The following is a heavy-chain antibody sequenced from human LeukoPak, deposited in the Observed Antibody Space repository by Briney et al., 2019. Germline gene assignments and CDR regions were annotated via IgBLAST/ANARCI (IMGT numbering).Heavy chain of an antibody. CDR2: IGTSSNSI. D-gene: IGHD3-10*01. V-gene: IGHV3-48*01. J-gene: IGHJ3*02. CDR1: GFIFSSYS. Sequence: GGSLRLSCAASGFIFSSYSMNWVRQAPGKGLEWVSYIGTSSNSIYYGDSVKGRFTSSRDNAKNSLYLQMDSLRAEDTAVYYCAKVLIWTYGSGNYYKGAFDIWGQGTMVTVFS. CDR3: AKVLIWTYGSGNYYKGAFDI.